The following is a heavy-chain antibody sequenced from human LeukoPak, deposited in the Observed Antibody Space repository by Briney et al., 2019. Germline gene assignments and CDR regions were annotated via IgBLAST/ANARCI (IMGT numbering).Heavy chain of an antibody. CDR2: IKQDGSEK. Sequence: GGSLRLSCAACRFSFSSYWMTWVRQAPGKGLEWVANIKQDGSEKYYVDSVKGRFTISRDNAKNSLYLQMNSLRAEDTAVYYCSRETNDFWSGRRIDYWGQGALVTVSS. V-gene: IGHV3-7*01. D-gene: IGHD3-3*01. J-gene: IGHJ4*02. CDR1: RFSFSSYW. CDR3: SRETNDFWSGRRIDY.